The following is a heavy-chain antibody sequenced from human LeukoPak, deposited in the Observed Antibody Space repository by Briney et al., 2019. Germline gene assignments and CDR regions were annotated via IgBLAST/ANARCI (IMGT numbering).Heavy chain of an antibody. D-gene: IGHD5-12*01. CDR2: ISSSSSYI. Sequence: PGGSLRLSSAASVFTFSSYAMSWVRQARGKGLEWVAAISSSSSYIYYADSVKGRFTISRDNAKNSLDLQMNSLRAEDTAVYYCARDRLVADYWGQGTLVTVSS. J-gene: IGHJ4*02. CDR1: VFTFSSYA. V-gene: IGHV3-21*01. CDR3: ARDRLVADY.